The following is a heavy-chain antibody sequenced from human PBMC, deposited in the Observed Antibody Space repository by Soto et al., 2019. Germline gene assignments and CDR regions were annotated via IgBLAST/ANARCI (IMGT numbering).Heavy chain of an antibody. Sequence: SVKVSCKASGGTFSNYAINWVRQAPGQGLEWMGGIIPIFGTTTYAQKFQGIVTIIADKSTSTAYMDLSSLRSEETPVYYCARDSGYSEYTYYYHGMDVWGQGTTVTVAS. D-gene: IGHD5-12*01. CDR1: GGTFSNYA. CDR2: IIPIFGTT. CDR3: ARDSGYSEYTYYYHGMDV. V-gene: IGHV1-69*06. J-gene: IGHJ6*02.